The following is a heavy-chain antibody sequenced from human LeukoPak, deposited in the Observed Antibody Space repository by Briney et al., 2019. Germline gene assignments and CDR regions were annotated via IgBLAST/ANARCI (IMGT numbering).Heavy chain of an antibody. D-gene: IGHD3-16*01. J-gene: IGHJ5*02. V-gene: IGHV4-59*12. CDR3: ARRIAFGGVHWFDP. CDR2: IYYSGST. CDR1: GDSISSYY. Sequence: SETLSLTCTVSGDSISSYYWSWIRQPPGKGLEWIGYIYYSGSTNYNPSLKSRVTISVDTSKNQFSLKLSSVTAADTAVYYCARRIAFGGVHWFDPWGQGTLVTVSS.